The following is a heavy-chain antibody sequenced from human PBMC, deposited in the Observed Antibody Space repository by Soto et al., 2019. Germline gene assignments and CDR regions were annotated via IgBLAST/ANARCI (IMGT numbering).Heavy chain of an antibody. D-gene: IGHD4-17*01. J-gene: IGHJ3*02. CDR3: ARDSRHGDPVWGDDFDI. V-gene: IGHV4-31*03. CDR1: GGSISSGGYY. CDR2: IYYSGST. Sequence: QVQLQESGPGLVKPSQTLSLTCTVSGGSISSGGYYWSWIRQHPGKGLEGIGYIYYSGSTYYNTSLKSRVTIAVDTSKNQFSLKLSSVTAEDTAVYYCARDSRHGDPVWGDDFDIWGQGTMVTVSS.